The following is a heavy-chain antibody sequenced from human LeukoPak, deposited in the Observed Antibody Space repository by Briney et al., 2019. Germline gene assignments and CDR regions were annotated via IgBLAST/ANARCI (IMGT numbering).Heavy chain of an antibody. Sequence: PGESLKISCKGSGYSFSTDWIGWVRQMPGKGLEWMGIIYPGDSDTRYSPSFQGQVTISADKSISTAYLQWSSLKASDTAIYYCARRVMTTETFDYWGQGTLVTASS. J-gene: IGHJ4*02. CDR1: GYSFSTDW. CDR3: ARRVMTTETFDY. D-gene: IGHD4-17*01. V-gene: IGHV5-51*01. CDR2: IYPGDSDT.